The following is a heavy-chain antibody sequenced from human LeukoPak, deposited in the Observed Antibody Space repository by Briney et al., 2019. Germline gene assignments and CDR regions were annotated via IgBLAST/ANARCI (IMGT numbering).Heavy chain of an antibody. CDR1: GGSISSYY. J-gene: IGHJ4*02. V-gene: IGHV4-59*08. Sequence: PSETLSLTCTVSGGSISSYYWSWIRQPPGKGLEWIGYIYYSGSTNYNPSLKSRVTISVDTSKNQFSLKMSSVTAADTAVYYCATLNGYSSSWYGYWGQGTLVTVSS. CDR3: ATLNGYSSSWYGY. D-gene: IGHD6-13*01. CDR2: IYYSGST.